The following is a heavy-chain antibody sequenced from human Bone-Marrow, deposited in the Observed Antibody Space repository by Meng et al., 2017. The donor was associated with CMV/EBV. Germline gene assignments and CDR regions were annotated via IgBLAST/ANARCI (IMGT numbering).Heavy chain of an antibody. CDR2: ISSSSSYI. J-gene: IGHJ4*02. CDR1: GFRFNSYS. V-gene: IGHV3-21*01. Sequence: GGSLRLSCAASGFRFNSYSMNWVRQAPGKGLEWVSSISSSSSYIFYADSVKGRFTISRDNAKNSLYLQMDSLRAEDTAVYYCAKDVIAAAGTPFYFDYWGQGSLVTVSS. CDR3: AKDVIAAAGTPFYFDY. D-gene: IGHD6-13*01.